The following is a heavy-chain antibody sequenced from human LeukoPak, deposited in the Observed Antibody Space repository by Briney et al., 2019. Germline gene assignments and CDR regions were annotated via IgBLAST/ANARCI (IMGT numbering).Heavy chain of an antibody. J-gene: IGHJ4*02. CDR3: ARGSGSLDY. CDR1: GFTFSSYW. D-gene: IGHD3-10*01. Sequence: GSLRLSCAASGFTFSSYWMHWVRQAPGKGLVWVSRINSDGSSTYYADSVKGRFTISRDNSKNTLYLQMNSLRTEDTAVYYCARGSGSLDYWGQGTLVTVSS. V-gene: IGHV3-74*01. CDR2: INSDGSST.